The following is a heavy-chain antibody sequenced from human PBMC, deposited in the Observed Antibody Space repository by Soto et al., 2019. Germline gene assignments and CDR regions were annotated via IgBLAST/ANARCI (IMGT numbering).Heavy chain of an antibody. J-gene: IGHJ4*02. CDR1: GFTFSNYW. CDR3: TRVASLAGKV. V-gene: IGHV3-7*01. Sequence: EVQLVESGGGLVQPGGSLRLSCVASGFTFSNYWMSWVRQAPGKGLEWVANIKQDGNDKYYVDSVKGGFSISRDNAKNSLYMQMNSVGAEDTAVYVRTRVASLAGKVWGQGNKVAVAS. CDR2: IKQDGNDK. D-gene: IGHD6-19*01.